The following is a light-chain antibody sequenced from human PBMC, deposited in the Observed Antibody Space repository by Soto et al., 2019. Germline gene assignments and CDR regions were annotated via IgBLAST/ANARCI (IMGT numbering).Light chain of an antibody. CDR2: GAS. CDR1: QDISNW. Sequence: IQMTQSPSTLSASLGDRVTITCRASQDISNWMAWYQQKPGKAPILLIYGASTLPSGVPSRFSGSGSGTEFNLTITSLQPGDFATYYCQQYNSFPPYTFGPGTKVEI. CDR3: QQYNSFPPYT. V-gene: IGKV1-5*01. J-gene: IGKJ3*01.